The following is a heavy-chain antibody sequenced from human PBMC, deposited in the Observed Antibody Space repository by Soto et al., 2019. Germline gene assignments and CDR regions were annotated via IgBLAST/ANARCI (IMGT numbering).Heavy chain of an antibody. J-gene: IGHJ6*02. V-gene: IGHV4-34*01. CDR1: GGSFSGYY. CDR3: ARGRRDIVVVPAAIQTVYYYYGMDV. CDR2: INHSGST. Sequence: SETLSLTCAVYGGSFSGYYWSWIRQPPGKGLEWIGEINHSGSTNYNPSLKSRVTISVDTSKNQFSLKLSSVTAADTAVYYCARGRRDIVVVPAAIQTVYYYYGMDVWGQGTTVT. D-gene: IGHD2-2*02.